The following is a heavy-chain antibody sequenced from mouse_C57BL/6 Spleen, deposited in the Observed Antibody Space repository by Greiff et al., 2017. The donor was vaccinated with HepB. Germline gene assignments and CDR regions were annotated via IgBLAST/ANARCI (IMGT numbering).Heavy chain of an antibody. D-gene: IGHD1-1*01. CDR2: IHPNSGST. J-gene: IGHJ2*01. V-gene: IGHV1-64*01. CDR3: AGSPRITTSPAY. Sequence: QVHVKQSGAELVKPGASVKLSCKASGYTFTSYWMHWVKQRPGQGLEWIGMIHPNSGSTNYNEKFKSKATLTVDKSSSTAYMQLSSLTSEDSAVYYCAGSPRITTSPAYWGQSTTLTVSS. CDR1: GYTFTSYW.